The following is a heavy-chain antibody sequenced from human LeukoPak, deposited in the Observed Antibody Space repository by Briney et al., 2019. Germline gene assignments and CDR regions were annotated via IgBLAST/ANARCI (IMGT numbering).Heavy chain of an antibody. V-gene: IGHV3-23*01. J-gene: IGHJ4*02. CDR3: AKDGLAARLELDY. CDR1: GFTFSSYA. Sequence: PGGSLRLSCAASGFTFSSYAMSWIRQAPGKGLEWVSAISGSGGSTYYADSVKGRFTISRDNSKNTLYLQMNSLRAEDTAVYYCAKDGLAARLELDYWGQGTLVTVSS. CDR2: ISGSGGST. D-gene: IGHD6-6*01.